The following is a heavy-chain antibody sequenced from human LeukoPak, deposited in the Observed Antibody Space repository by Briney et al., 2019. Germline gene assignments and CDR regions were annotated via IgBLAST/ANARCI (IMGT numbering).Heavy chain of an antibody. CDR3: AREGRSSGWYGVWFDP. J-gene: IGHJ5*02. D-gene: IGHD6-19*01. Sequence: SETLSLTCTVSGYSISSGYYWGWIRQPPGKGLEWIGSIYHSGSTYYNPSLKSRVTISVDTSKNQFSLKLSSVTAADTAVYYCAREGRSSGWYGVWFDPWGQGTLVTVSS. CDR2: IYHSGST. CDR1: GYSISSGYY. V-gene: IGHV4-38-2*02.